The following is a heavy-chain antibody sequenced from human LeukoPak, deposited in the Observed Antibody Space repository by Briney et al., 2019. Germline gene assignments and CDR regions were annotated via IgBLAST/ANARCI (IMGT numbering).Heavy chain of an antibody. D-gene: IGHD2-2*01. J-gene: IGHJ5*02. CDR2: IYFSGST. Sequence: SETLSLTCTVSGASITNDDYYWGWIRQHPGKGLEWIVYIYFSGSTYYNPTLKSRASVSVDTSKSQLSLRLTSVTAADTAVYYCARRAPFSNWFDPWGQGTLVIVSS. CDR3: ARRAPFSNWFDP. CDR1: GASITNDDYY. V-gene: IGHV4-31*03.